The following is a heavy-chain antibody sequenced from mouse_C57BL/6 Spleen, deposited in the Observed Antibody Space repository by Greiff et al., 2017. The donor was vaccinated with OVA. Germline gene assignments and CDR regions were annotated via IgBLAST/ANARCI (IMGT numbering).Heavy chain of an antibody. Sequence: EVKLVESGGGLVQPGGSMKLSCVASGFTFSNYWMNWVRQSPEKGLEWVAQIRLKSDNYSTHYAASVKGRFTISRDDSKSSVYLQMNNLRAEDTGIYYCTGDGNSFDYWGQGTTLTVSS. CDR1: GFTFSNYW. CDR3: TGDGNSFDY. J-gene: IGHJ2*01. CDR2: IRLKSDNYST. D-gene: IGHD2-1*01. V-gene: IGHV6-3*01.